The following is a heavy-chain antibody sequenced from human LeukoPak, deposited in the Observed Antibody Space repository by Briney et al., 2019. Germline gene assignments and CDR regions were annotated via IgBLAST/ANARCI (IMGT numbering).Heavy chain of an antibody. CDR1: GFTFSSYS. D-gene: IGHD5-18*01. V-gene: IGHV3-21*01. CDR3: ASLIVDTAMELFDY. CDR2: ISSSSSYI. Sequence: PGGSLRLSCAASGFTFSSYSMNWVRQAPGKGLEWVSSISSSSSYIYYADSVKGRFTISRDNAKNSLYLQMNSLRAEDTAVYYCASLIVDTAMELFDYWGQGTLVTVSS. J-gene: IGHJ4*02.